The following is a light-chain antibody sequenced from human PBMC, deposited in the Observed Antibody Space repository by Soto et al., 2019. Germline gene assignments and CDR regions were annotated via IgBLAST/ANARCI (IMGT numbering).Light chain of an antibody. Sequence: ETVLTQSPGTLSLSPGERATLSCRASQNIRSNYLAWYRQTPGQAPRLLIYGASKRASGIADRFSGSGSGTDFTLIISRLEPEDFALYYCQQYGSSPWTFGQGNKVEIK. CDR2: GAS. CDR1: QNIRSNY. J-gene: IGKJ1*01. V-gene: IGKV3-20*01. CDR3: QQYGSSPWT.